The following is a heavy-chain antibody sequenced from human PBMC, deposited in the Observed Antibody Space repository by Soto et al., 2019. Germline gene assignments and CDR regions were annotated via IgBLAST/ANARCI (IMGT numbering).Heavy chain of an antibody. CDR2: ISYDGSNQ. J-gene: IGHJ4*02. Sequence: GGSLRLSCAASGFTFNIYGMHWVRQAPDKGLEWVALISYDGSNQYYADSVKGRFAISRDNSKNTLFLQMNSLRADDTAVYYCAKDQASGQGSFDSWGQGTLVTVSS. CDR3: AKDQASGQGSFDS. V-gene: IGHV3-30*18. CDR1: GFTFNIYG.